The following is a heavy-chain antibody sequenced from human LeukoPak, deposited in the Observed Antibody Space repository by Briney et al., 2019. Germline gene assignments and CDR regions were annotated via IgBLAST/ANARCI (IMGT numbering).Heavy chain of an antibody. CDR1: GYTFIGYY. D-gene: IGHD6-25*01. V-gene: IGHV1-2*06. Sequence: ASVEVSCKASGYTFIGYYMHWVRQAPGQGLEWMGRINPNSGGTDYAQEFQGRVTMTRDTSISTAYMELSRLRSDDTAVYYCARDPGGGDYWGQGTLVTVSS. CDR2: INPNSGGT. J-gene: IGHJ4*02. CDR3: ARDPGGGDY.